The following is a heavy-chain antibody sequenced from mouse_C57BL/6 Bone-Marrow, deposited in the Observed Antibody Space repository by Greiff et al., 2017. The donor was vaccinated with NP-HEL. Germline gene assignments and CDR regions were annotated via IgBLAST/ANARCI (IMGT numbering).Heavy chain of an antibody. CDR1: GYTFTDYY. CDR2: INPNNGGT. Sequence: EVQLQQSGPELVKPGASVKISCKASGYTFTDYYMNWVKQSHGKSLEWIGDINPNNGGTSYNQKFKGKATLTVDKSSSTAYMELRSLTSEDSAVYYGARGDDGYSRGGYFDVWGTGTTVTVSS. J-gene: IGHJ1*03. CDR3: ARGDDGYSRGGYFDV. D-gene: IGHD2-3*01. V-gene: IGHV1-26*01.